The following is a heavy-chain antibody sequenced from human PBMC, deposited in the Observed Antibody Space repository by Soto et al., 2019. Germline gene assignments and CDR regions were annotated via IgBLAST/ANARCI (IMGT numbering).Heavy chain of an antibody. V-gene: IGHV3-33*01. CDR1: GFNFGNFG. Sequence: GGSLRLSCVASGFNFGNFGMHWVRQAPGKGLEWVTVISNDENIKEDSVGGRFAVARDNAKNTLYLQLTSLRDEDTAICHCARGHRGVLDYWGQGTLVTVSS. CDR2: ISNDENIK. CDR3: ARGHRGVLDY. J-gene: IGHJ4*01. D-gene: IGHD6-6*01.